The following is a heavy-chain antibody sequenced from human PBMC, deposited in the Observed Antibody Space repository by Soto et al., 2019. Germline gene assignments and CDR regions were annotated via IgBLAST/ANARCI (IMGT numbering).Heavy chain of an antibody. CDR1: GGSFSSSC. J-gene: IGHJ6*02. Sequence: SETLSLTCTVAGGSFSSSCWSWIRQSPGKGLEYIGYVFDTGSTNYNPSLKSRVTISVDTSKNQFSLKLSSVTAADTAVYYCARIANYGSGRYGMDVWGQGTTVTVSS. CDR3: ARIANYGSGRYGMDV. D-gene: IGHD3-10*01. CDR2: VFDTGST. V-gene: IGHV4-59*01.